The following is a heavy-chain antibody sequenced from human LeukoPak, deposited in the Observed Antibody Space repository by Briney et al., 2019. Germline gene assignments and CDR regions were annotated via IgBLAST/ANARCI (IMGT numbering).Heavy chain of an antibody. CDR2: ISDDGRNK. D-gene: IGHD4-17*01. V-gene: IGHV3-30*18. CDR3: AKRPSDYGDYVTYFDY. Sequence: GGTLRLSCAASGFSFISYGMHWVRQAPGKGLEWVGVISDDGRNKKYADSVKGRFTISRDNSKDTLYLQMNSLRDEDTAVYYCAKRPSDYGDYVTYFDYWGQGTLVTVSS. CDR1: GFSFISYG. J-gene: IGHJ4*02.